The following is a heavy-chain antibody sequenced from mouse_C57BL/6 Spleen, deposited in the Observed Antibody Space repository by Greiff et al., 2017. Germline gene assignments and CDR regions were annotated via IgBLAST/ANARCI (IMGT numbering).Heavy chain of an antibody. Sequence: DVMLVESGGGLVQPKGSLKLSCAASGFSFNTYAMNWVRQAPGKGLEWVARIRSKSNNYATYYADSVKDRFTISRDDSESMLYLQMNNLKTEDTAMYYCVRPPYYDYDERTWFAYWGQGTLVTVSA. CDR1: GFSFNTYA. V-gene: IGHV10-1*01. CDR3: VRPPYYDYDERTWFAY. J-gene: IGHJ3*01. CDR2: IRSKSNNYAT. D-gene: IGHD2-4*01.